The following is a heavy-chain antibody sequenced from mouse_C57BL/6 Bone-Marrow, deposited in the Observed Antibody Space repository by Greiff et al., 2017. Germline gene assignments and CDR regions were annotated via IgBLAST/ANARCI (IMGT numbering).Heavy chain of an antibody. J-gene: IGHJ1*03. V-gene: IGHV1-69*01. CDR1: GYTFTSYW. CDR3: ARSELYWYFDV. Sequence: QVHVKQPGAELVMPGASVKLSCKASGYTFTSYWMHWVKQRPGQGLEWIGEIDPSDSYTNYNQKFKGKSTLTVDKSSSTAYMQLSSLTSEDSAVYYCARSELYWYFDVWGTGTTVTVSS. CDR2: IDPSDSYT.